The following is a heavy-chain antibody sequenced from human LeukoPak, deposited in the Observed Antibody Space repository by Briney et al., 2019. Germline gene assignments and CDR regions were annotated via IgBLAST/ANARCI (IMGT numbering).Heavy chain of an antibody. V-gene: IGHV3-73*01. D-gene: IGHD3-10*01. CDR1: GFTFSGSA. CDR3: TRVPTRGSGNDY. Sequence: GGSLRLSCAASGFTFSGSAIHWVRQASGKGLEWVGRIRSKADNYATGYAASGKGRFTLSRDDSKNTAYLQMNRLKTEDTAVYYCTRVPTRGSGNDYWGQGTQVTVSS. CDR2: IRSKADNYAT. J-gene: IGHJ4*02.